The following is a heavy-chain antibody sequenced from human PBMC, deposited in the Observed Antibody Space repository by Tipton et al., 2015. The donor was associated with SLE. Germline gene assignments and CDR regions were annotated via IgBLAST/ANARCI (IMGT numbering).Heavy chain of an antibody. J-gene: IGHJ4*02. CDR3: ARVGLDY. Sequence: GSLRLSCAASGFIVSSYYMSWVRQAPGKGLEWVSIVYNDGSAHYADSVKGRFTLSRDTSKNTLYLQMSSLRVEDTVVYYCARVGLDYWGQGTLVTVSS. CDR2: VYNDGSA. V-gene: IGHV3-53*05. CDR1: GFIVSSYY. D-gene: IGHD3-16*01.